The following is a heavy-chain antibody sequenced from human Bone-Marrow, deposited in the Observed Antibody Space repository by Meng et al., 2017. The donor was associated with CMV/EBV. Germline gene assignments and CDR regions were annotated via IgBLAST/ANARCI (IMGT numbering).Heavy chain of an antibody. CDR3: ARHFITIFGVVGAFDI. D-gene: IGHD3-3*01. J-gene: IGHJ3*02. Sequence: GGSLRLSCAASGFTFSSYAMNWVRQAPGKGLEWVSYISSSGSTIYYADSVKGRFTISRDNAKNSLYLQMNSLRAEDTAVYYCARHFITIFGVVGAFDIWGQGTMVTASS. CDR1: GFTFSSYA. CDR2: ISSSGSTI. V-gene: IGHV3-48*03.